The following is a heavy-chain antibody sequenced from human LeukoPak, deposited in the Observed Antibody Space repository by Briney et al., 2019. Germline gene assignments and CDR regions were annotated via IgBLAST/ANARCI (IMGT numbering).Heavy chain of an antibody. CDR2: IYTGGTT. CDR3: ARDYYGSDY. V-gene: IGHV3-66*01. CDR1: GFAVSSNY. D-gene: IGHD3-10*01. J-gene: IGHJ4*02. Sequence: GGSLRLSCAASGFAVSSNYMSWVRQAPGKGLEWVSLIYTGGTTYYANSVKGRFTISRDNSKNTLYLQMNSLRAEDTAVYYCARDYYGSDYWGQGTLVTVSS.